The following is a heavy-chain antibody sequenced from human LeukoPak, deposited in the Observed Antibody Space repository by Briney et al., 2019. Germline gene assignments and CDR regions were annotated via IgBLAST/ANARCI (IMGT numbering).Heavy chain of an antibody. V-gene: IGHV4-59*08. D-gene: IGHD6-13*01. J-gene: IGHJ2*01. Sequence: PSETLSLTCTVSGGSISSYYWSWIRPPPGKGLEWIGFIYYSGSTNYNPSLKSRLTISVDTSKSQFSLRLSSVTAADTAVYYCTAASGSYWYFDLWGRGTLVTVSS. CDR2: IYYSGST. CDR1: GGSISSYY. CDR3: TAASGSYWYFDL.